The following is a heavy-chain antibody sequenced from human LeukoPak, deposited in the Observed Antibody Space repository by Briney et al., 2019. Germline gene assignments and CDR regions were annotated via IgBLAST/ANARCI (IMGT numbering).Heavy chain of an antibody. CDR1: GGSISSSSYY. CDR2: IYYSGST. V-gene: IGHV4-39*02. J-gene: IGHJ4*02. Sequence: SETLSLTFTVSGGSISSSSYYWGWIRQPPGKGLEWIGSIYYSGSTYYNPSLKSRVTISVDTSKNQFSLKLSSVTAADTAVYYCARDEDYDCSGYHYWGQGTLVTVSS. CDR3: ARDEDYDCSGYHY. D-gene: IGHD3-22*01.